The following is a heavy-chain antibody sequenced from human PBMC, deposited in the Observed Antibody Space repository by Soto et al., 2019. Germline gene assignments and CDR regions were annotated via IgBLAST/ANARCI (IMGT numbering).Heavy chain of an antibody. CDR2: INHSGST. V-gene: IGHV4-34*01. Sequence: KPSETLSLTCAVYGGSFSGYYWSWIRQPPGKGLEWIGEINHSGSTNYNPSLKSRVTISVDTSKNQFSLKLSSVTAADTAVYYCARFGKVPASWYYYGMGVWGQGTTVTVSS. CDR1: GGSFSGYY. J-gene: IGHJ6*02. D-gene: IGHD2-2*01. CDR3: ARFGKVPASWYYYGMGV.